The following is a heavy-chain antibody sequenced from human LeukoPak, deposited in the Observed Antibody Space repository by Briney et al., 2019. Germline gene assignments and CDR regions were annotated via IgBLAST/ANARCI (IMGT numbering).Heavy chain of an antibody. Sequence: ASVKVSCKASGYTFSSYGISWVRQAPGQGPEWMGWISAYDGNTNYAQKLQGRVTMTTDTSTSTAYMELRSRRSDDTAVYYCARAVRGYSYAYLPYWGQGTLVTVSS. J-gene: IGHJ4*02. CDR1: GYTFSSYG. D-gene: IGHD5-18*01. CDR2: ISAYDGNT. CDR3: ARAVRGYSYAYLPY. V-gene: IGHV1-18*01.